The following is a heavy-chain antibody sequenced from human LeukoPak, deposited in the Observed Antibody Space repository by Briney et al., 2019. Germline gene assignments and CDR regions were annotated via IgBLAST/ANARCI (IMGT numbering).Heavy chain of an antibody. CDR1: GFTFDDYA. J-gene: IGHJ4*02. CDR3: AKVSSRRFDY. D-gene: IGHD6-19*01. V-gene: IGHV3-9*01. Sequence: GRSLRLSCAASGFTFDDYAMHWVRQAPGKGLEWVSGISWNSGSIGYADSVKGRFTISRDNAKNSLYLQMNSLRAEDTALYYCAKVSSRRFDYWGQGTLVTVSS. CDR2: ISWNSGSI.